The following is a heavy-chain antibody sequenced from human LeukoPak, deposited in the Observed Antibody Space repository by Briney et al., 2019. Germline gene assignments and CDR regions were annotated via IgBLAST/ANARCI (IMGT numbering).Heavy chain of an antibody. V-gene: IGHV3-23*01. D-gene: IGHD4-17*01. CDR2: ISGGGETT. CDR1: GFTFNHYA. Sequence: PGGSLRLSCAASGFTFNHYAMNWVRQAPGKGLEWVSSISGGGETTYYADSAKGRFTISRDNSQNTLYLQMNSLRAEDTAVYYCARDYADYAGYFFFDYWGQGTLVTVSS. J-gene: IGHJ4*02. CDR3: ARDYADYAGYFFFDY.